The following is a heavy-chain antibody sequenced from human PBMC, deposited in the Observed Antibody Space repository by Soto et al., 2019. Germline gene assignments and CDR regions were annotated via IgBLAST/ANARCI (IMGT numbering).Heavy chain of an antibody. J-gene: IGHJ5*02. CDR2: IYYSGST. CDR1: GGSISSGDYY. CDR3: ARVVLAQYDYVWGSYRFPWGSVDP. Sequence: SETLSLTCTVSGGSISSGDYYWSWIRQPPGKGLEWIGYIYYSGSTYYNPSLKSRVTISVDTSKNQFSLKLSSVTAADTAVYYCARVVLAQYDYVWGSYRFPWGSVDPWGQGTLVTVS. D-gene: IGHD3-16*02. V-gene: IGHV4-30-4*01.